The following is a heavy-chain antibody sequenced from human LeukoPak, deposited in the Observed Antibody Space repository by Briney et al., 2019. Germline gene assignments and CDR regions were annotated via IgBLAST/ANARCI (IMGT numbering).Heavy chain of an antibody. CDR3: ARGDGYNFFDY. CDR1: GFSVTNNY. J-gene: IGHJ4*01. D-gene: IGHD5-24*01. CDR2: FYVGGAT. Sequence: GGSLRLSCAVSGFSVTNNYMSWVRQAPGKGLEWVSVFYVGGATYYAASVKGRFTISRDKSENTLYLQMKSLRAEDTAVYYCARGDGYNFFDYWGHGILVTVSS. V-gene: IGHV3-53*01.